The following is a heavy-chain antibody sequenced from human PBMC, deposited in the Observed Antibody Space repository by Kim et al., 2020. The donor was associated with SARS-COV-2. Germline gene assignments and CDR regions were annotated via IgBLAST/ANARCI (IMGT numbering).Heavy chain of an antibody. Sequence: GGSLRLSCAASGFTFSDYYMSWVRQPPEKGLEWISYISPSGTTVDYADSVRGRFTISRDNANNSLSLQLNSLRAEDTAVYYCARYSSGWVSSFDYWGQGTLVTVSS. CDR2: ISPSGTTV. J-gene: IGHJ4*02. CDR3: ARYSSGWVSSFDY. V-gene: IGHV3-11*01. D-gene: IGHD6-19*01. CDR1: GFTFSDYY.